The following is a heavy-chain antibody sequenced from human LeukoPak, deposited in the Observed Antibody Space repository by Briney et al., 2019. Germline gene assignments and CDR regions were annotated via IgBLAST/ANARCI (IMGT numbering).Heavy chain of an antibody. CDR3: ARSRVYYGDFEGYYFDY. CDR2: IFTSGNT. J-gene: IGHJ4*02. CDR1: GGSISGYY. D-gene: IGHD4-17*01. V-gene: IGHV4-4*07. Sequence: PSETLSLTCSVSGGSISGYYWSWIRQPAGKGLEWIGRIFTSGNTNYNPSLKSRVTMSVDTSKNQFSLKLRSVTAADTAVYYCARSRVYYGDFEGYYFDYWGQGTLVTVSS.